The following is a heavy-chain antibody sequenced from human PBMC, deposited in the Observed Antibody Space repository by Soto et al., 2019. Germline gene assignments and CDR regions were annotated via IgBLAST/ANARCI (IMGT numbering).Heavy chain of an antibody. D-gene: IGHD3-9*01. Sequence: KPGGSLRLSCAASGFTFSSYSMNWVRQAPGKGLEWVSSISSSSSYIYYADSVKGRFTISRDNAKNSLYLQMNSLRAEDTAVYYCARDEDYDILTGYYRPGIPAAFDIWGQGTMVTVSS. V-gene: IGHV3-21*01. CDR3: ARDEDYDILTGYYRPGIPAAFDI. J-gene: IGHJ3*02. CDR1: GFTFSSYS. CDR2: ISSSSSYI.